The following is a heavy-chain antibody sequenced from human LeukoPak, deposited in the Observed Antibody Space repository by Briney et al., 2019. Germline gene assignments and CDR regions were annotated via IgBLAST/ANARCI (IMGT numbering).Heavy chain of an antibody. CDR1: GYTFSSYW. Sequence: GESLKISCKGSGYTFSSYWIAWVRQMPGKGLEWMGIIYLGDSDTRYSPSFQGQVTISADKSISTAYLQWRSLKASDTAMYYCARGRRYYDLLTGYYRDPYYFDYWGQGTLVTVSS. CDR2: IYLGDSDT. CDR3: ARGRRYYDLLTGYYRDPYYFDY. V-gene: IGHV5-51*01. J-gene: IGHJ4*02. D-gene: IGHD3-9*01.